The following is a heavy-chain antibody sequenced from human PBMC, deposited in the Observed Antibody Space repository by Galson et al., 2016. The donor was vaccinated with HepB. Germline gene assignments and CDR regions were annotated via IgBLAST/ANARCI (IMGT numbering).Heavy chain of an antibody. V-gene: IGHV3-23*01. CDR3: AKRAGGGTYYAIDY. Sequence: SLRLSCAASGFTFSSYAMSWVRQAPGKGLEWVSAISGSGGSTYHADSVKGRFTIYRDKSKNTLNPQMDSLRVEDTALYFCAKRAGGGTYYAIDYWGQGTLVTVSS. CDR1: GFTFSSYA. D-gene: IGHD1-26*01. CDR2: ISGSGGST. J-gene: IGHJ4*02.